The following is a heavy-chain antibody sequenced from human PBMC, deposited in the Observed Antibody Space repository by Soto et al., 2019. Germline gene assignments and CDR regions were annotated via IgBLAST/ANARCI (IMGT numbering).Heavy chain of an antibody. J-gene: IGHJ4*02. CDR1: GYIFSTYT. V-gene: IGHV1-3*01. D-gene: IGHD3-22*01. CDR2: TNAANGNT. Sequence: ASVKVSCKASGYIFSTYTMHWVRQAPGQRLEWMGWTNAANGNTKYSQNFQGRVTISRHTSASTAYLELSSLRSEDTAVYYCARVSFETSGYADYWGQGTLVTVSS. CDR3: ARVSFETSGYADY.